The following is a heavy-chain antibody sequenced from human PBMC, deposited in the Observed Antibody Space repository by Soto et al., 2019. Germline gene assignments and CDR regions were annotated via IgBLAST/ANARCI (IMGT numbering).Heavy chain of an antibody. V-gene: IGHV1-69*01. CDR1: GGTFSSYA. Sequence: QVQLVQSGAEVKKPGSSVKVSCKASGGTFSSYAISWVRQAPGQGLEWMGGIIAIFGTANYAQKFQGRVTITADESTSTAYMELSSLRSEDTAVYYCARAAYYYDTPPDAFDIWGQGTMVTVSS. J-gene: IGHJ3*02. CDR2: IIAIFGTA. CDR3: ARAAYYYDTPPDAFDI. D-gene: IGHD3-22*01.